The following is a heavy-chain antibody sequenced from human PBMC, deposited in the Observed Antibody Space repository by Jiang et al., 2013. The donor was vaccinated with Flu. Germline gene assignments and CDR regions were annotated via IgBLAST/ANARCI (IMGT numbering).Heavy chain of an antibody. D-gene: IGHD3-10*01. Sequence: AMHWVRQAPGQSLVWMGWINVANGNTRYSENFRGRVTITSDTSADTVYMEVRSLRSEDTAVYFCTRERPGSSFRGWFDPWGQGTLVTVSS. J-gene: IGHJ5*02. CDR3: TRERPGSSFRGWFDP. CDR2: INVANGNT. V-gene: IGHV1-3*01. CDR1: A.